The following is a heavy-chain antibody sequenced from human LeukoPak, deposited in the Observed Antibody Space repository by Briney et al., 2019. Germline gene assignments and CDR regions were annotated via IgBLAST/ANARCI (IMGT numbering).Heavy chain of an antibody. Sequence: GASVKVSCKASGYTFTGYYMHWVRQAPGQGLEWMGWINPNSGGTNYAQKFQGRVTMTRDTSISTAYMELSRLRSDDTAVYYCAREIEVLWFGPRAFDIWGQGTMVTVSS. CDR1: GYTFTGYY. J-gene: IGHJ3*02. V-gene: IGHV1-2*02. CDR3: AREIEVLWFGPRAFDI. CDR2: INPNSGGT. D-gene: IGHD3-10*01.